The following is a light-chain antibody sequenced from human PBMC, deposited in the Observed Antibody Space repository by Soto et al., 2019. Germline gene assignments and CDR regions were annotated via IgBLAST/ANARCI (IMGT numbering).Light chain of an antibody. CDR2: DAS. CDR1: QSISRS. J-gene: IGKJ3*01. V-gene: IGKV1-5*01. CDR3: QQYQSYVLT. Sequence: DIQMTQSPSTLSASVGDRVNITCRASQSISRSLAWYQQKSGKAHKLLMYDASSLESGVPSRFSGSGVATEFTLTISGVQPDDFATYYCQQYQSYVLTFGAATTGDMK.